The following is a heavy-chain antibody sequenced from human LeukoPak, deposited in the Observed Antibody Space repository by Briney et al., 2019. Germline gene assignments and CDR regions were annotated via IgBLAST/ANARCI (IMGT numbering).Heavy chain of an antibody. CDR2: IWHDGSKE. CDR1: RFTFSSYA. CDR3: ARDHHYHDSSGLRSGCIDY. V-gene: IGHV3-30*04. J-gene: IGHJ4*02. D-gene: IGHD3-22*01. Sequence: GGSLRLSCAASRFTFSSYAMHWVRQTPGKGLEWVAVIWHDGSKEFYVDSVKGRFTISRDNSENTLYLQMNSLRAEDTAVYYCARDHHYHDSSGLRSGCIDYWGQGTLVTVSS.